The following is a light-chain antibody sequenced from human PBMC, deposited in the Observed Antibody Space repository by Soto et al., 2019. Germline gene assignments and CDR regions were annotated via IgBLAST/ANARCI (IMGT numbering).Light chain of an antibody. J-gene: IGKJ1*01. Sequence: DIVMTQSPDSLAVPLGERATVNCKSSQTVLDSFNNTDYLTWYQQKPGQPPKLLIYWASTREFGVPDRFSGSGSGTDFTLTISSLQAEDVAVYYCQQYYSTPRTFGHGTKVDIK. CDR1: QTVLDSFNNTDY. CDR3: QQYYSTPRT. CDR2: WAS. V-gene: IGKV4-1*01.